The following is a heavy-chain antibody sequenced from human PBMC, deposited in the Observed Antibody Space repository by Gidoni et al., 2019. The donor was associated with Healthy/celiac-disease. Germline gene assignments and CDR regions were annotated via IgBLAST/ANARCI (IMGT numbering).Heavy chain of an antibody. Sequence: QVQLVESGGCWVKPGGSLRLSGAASGSPFSDYYMSWIRQAPGKGLEWVSYISSSSSYTNYADSVKGRFTISRDNAKNSLYLQMNSLRAEDTAVYYCARDTVLLWFGEGLDYWGQGTLVTVSS. J-gene: IGHJ4*02. V-gene: IGHV3-11*05. CDR3: ARDTVLLWFGEGLDY. CDR2: ISSSSSYT. D-gene: IGHD3-10*01. CDR1: GSPFSDYY.